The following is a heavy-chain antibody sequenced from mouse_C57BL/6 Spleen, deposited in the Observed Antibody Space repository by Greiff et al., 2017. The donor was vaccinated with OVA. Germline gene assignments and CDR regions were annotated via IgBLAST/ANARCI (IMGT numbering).Heavy chain of an antibody. CDR1: GYTFTSYW. J-gene: IGHJ1*03. V-gene: IGHV1-50*01. Sequence: QVQLQQPGAELVKPGASVKLSCKASGYTFTSYWMQWVKQRPGQGLEWIGEIDPSDSYTNYNQKFKGKATLTVDTSYSTAYMQRSSLTSEDSAVYYCARYGSSFDCDVWGTGTTVTVSS. D-gene: IGHD1-1*01. CDR3: ARYGSSFDCDV. CDR2: IDPSDSYT.